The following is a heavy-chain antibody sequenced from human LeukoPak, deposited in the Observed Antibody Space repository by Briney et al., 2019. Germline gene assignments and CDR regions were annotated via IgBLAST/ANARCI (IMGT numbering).Heavy chain of an antibody. CDR3: ARDLYRIVVVPHYFDY. Sequence: GGSLRLSWAASGFTFSSYEMNWVRQAPGKGLEWVANIKKDGSEKYYVDSVKGRFTISRDNAKNSLYLQMNSLRAEDTAVYYCARDLYRIVVVPHYFDYWGQGTLVTVSS. J-gene: IGHJ4*02. D-gene: IGHD3-22*01. V-gene: IGHV3-7*01. CDR1: GFTFSSYE. CDR2: IKKDGSEK.